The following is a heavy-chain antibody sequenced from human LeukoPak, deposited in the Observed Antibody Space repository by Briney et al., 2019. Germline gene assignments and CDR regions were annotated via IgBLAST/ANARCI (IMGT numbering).Heavy chain of an antibody. CDR2: VSAYNGNT. V-gene: IGHV1-18*01. D-gene: IGHD3-10*01. J-gene: IGHJ5*02. Sequence: ASEKVSYKASGYSVPSYGISWVRQAPAKGLEGMGWVSAYNGNTNYNQKLQGRVTMTTDTSTSTAYMELRSLRSGDTAVYYCARDGELWFGEQYNWCDPWGEGTLVTVSS. CDR3: ARDGELWFGEQYNWCDP. CDR1: GYSVPSYG.